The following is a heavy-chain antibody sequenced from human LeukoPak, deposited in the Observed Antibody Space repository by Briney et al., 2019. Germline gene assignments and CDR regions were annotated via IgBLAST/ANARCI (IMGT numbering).Heavy chain of an antibody. J-gene: IGHJ4*02. CDR2: INHSGST. Sequence: SETLSLTCAVYGGSFSGYYWSWIRQPPGKGLEWIGEINHSGSTNYNPSLKSRVTISVDTSKNQFSLKLSSVTAADTAVYYCARVMGTRIDYWGQGTLVTVSS. CDR3: ARVMGTRIDY. CDR1: GGSFSGYY. D-gene: IGHD1-1*01. V-gene: IGHV4-34*01.